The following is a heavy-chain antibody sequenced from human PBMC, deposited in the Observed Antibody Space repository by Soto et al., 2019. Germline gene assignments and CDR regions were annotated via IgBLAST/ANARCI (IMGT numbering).Heavy chain of an antibody. V-gene: IGHV4-31*03. CDR3: ARGKLLAAAGPDYYYYGMDV. D-gene: IGHD6-13*01. J-gene: IGHJ6*02. CDR1: GGSISSGGYY. Sequence: QVQLQESGPGLVKPSQTLSLTCTVSGGSISSGGYYWSWIRQHPGKGLEWIGYIYYSGSTYYNPSLKSRVTIAVYTSKNQFSLKLSSVSAADTAVYYCARGKLLAAAGPDYYYYGMDVWGQGTTVTVSS. CDR2: IYYSGST.